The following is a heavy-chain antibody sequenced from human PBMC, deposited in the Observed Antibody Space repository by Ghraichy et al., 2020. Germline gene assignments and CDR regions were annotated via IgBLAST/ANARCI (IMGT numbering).Heavy chain of an antibody. Sequence: GSLRLSCAASGFTFSSYGMHWVRQAPGKGLEWVAVISYDGSNKYYADSVKGRFTISRDNSKNTLYLQMNSLRAEDTAVYYCAKDGSSGWYLNYWGQGTLVTVSS. CDR2: ISYDGSNK. D-gene: IGHD6-19*01. V-gene: IGHV3-30*18. CDR1: GFTFSSYG. CDR3: AKDGSSGWYLNY. J-gene: IGHJ4*02.